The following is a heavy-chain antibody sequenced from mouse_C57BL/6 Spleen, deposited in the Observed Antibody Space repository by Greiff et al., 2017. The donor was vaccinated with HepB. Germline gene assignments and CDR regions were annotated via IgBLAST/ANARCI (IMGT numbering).Heavy chain of an antibody. CDR1: GYTFTSYW. J-gene: IGHJ1*03. CDR3: AYGNYWYFDV. V-gene: IGHV1-50*01. Sequence: QVQLQQPGAELVKPGASVKLSCKASGYTFTSYWMQWVKQRPGQGLEWIGEIDPSDSYTNSNQKFKGKATLTVDTSASTAYMQLSSLTSEDSAVYYCAYGNYWYFDVWGTGTTVTVSS. CDR2: IDPSDSYT. D-gene: IGHD2-1*01.